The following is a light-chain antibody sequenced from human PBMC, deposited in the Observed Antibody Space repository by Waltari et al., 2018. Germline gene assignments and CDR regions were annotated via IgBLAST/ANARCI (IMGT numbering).Light chain of an antibody. CDR3: LQYNDWPPLT. CDR2: SAS. J-gene: IGKJ4*01. Sequence: EVVMTQSPATLSVSQGDTATLSCKASQIVYSNLAWYQQKPGQAPKFLIFSASTRATGIPARFSGGGFGTEFTLTINSLQSEDFAVYYCLQYNDWPPLTFGGGTKVEMK. V-gene: IGKV3-15*01. CDR1: QIVYSN.